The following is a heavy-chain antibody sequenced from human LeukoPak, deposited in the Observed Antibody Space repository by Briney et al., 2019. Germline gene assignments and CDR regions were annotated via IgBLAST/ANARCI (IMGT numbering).Heavy chain of an antibody. J-gene: IGHJ3*02. CDR2: IYYSGST. CDR1: GGSISSYY. D-gene: IGHD5-24*01. CDR3: ARSSNRDGYNSAFDI. Sequence: SETLSLTCTVSGGSISSYYWSWIRQPPGKGLEWIGYIYYSGSTKYNPSLRSRVTISIDTSKNQFSLKLSSVTAADTAVYYCARSSNRDGYNSAFDIWGQGTMVTVSS. V-gene: IGHV4-59*01.